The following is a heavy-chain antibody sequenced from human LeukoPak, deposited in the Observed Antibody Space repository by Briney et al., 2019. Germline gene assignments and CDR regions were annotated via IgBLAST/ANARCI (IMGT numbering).Heavy chain of an antibody. D-gene: IGHD3-22*01. J-gene: IGHJ4*02. CDR3: ARNYYDSNGYDLNNFDY. CDR1: GYTFTSYD. V-gene: IGHV1-8*01. Sequence: RASVKVSCKASGYTFTSYDINWVRQATGQGLEWMGWMNPNSGNTGYAQKFQGRVTMTRNTSISTAYMELSSLRSEDTAVYYCARNYYDSNGYDLNNFDYWGQGTLVTVSS. CDR2: MNPNSGNT.